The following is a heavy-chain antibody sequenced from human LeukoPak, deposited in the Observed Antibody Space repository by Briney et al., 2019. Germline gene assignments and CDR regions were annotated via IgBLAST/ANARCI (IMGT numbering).Heavy chain of an antibody. V-gene: IGHV1-18*01. CDR1: GYTFTNFG. CDR2: ISAYNGNT. CDR3: ARDRKEDAFDI. Sequence: ASVKVSCKASGYTFTNFGISWVRQAPGQGLEWMGWISAYNGNTSYAQKLQGRVTMTTDTSASTAYMDLRSLRSDDTAVYYCARDRKEDAFDIWGQGTMVTVSS. J-gene: IGHJ3*02.